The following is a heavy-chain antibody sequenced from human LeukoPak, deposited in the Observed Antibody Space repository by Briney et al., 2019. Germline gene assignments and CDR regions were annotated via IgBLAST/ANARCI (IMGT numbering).Heavy chain of an antibody. V-gene: IGHV4-39*01. J-gene: IGHJ5*02. CDR2: ISYSGRT. Sequence: PSETLSLTCTVSDGSISSNSYYWGWIRQPPGKGLERNGSISYSGRTYYNPSLESRVTISVDASKNQFSLELNSVTAADTAVYYCARDQQYHRPAGWFDPWGQGTLVTVSS. CDR3: ARDQQYHRPAGWFDP. CDR1: DGSISSNSYY. D-gene: IGHD1-14*01.